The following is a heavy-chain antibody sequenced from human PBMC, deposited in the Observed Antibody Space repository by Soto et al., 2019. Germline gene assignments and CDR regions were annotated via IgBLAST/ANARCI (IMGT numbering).Heavy chain of an antibody. CDR2: IDPRGGGT. CDR1: GYTFTRYY. J-gene: IGHJ4*02. CDR3: VRDLGRDNEY. V-gene: IGHV1-46*01. D-gene: IGHD1-1*01. Sequence: QAQLVQSGAEVKKPGASVKVSCKASGYTFTRYYIHWVRQAPGQGPEWMGVIDPRGGGTTYSQKFQGRVTMTWETSTTTAYMDLSSLRSEDTAVSFCVRDLGRDNEYWGQGTLVAVSS.